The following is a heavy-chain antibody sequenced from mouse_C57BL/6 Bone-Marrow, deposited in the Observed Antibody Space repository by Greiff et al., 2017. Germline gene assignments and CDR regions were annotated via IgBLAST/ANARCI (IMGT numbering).Heavy chain of an antibody. V-gene: IGHV7-1*01. CDR1: GFTFSDFY. CDR2: SRNRANDYTT. Sequence: EVKLMESGGGLVQPGRSLRLSCATSGFTFSDFYMAWVRQAPGKGLEWIAASRNRANDYTTEYSATVKGRFIVSRDTSQSILYLQMNALRAYDTAIYYSAGDAPYWYFDVWGTGTTVTVSS. CDR3: AGDAPYWYFDV. J-gene: IGHJ1*03.